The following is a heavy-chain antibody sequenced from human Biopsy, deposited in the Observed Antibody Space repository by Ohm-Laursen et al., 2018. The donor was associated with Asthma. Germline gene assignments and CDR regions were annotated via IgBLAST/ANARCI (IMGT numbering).Heavy chain of an antibody. V-gene: IGHV3-30*18. D-gene: IGHD1-26*01. CDR2: ISFDGTNR. CDR3: AKEVFSGWELRRGPDS. CDR1: GFSFSNYG. Sequence: SLRLSCAASGFSFSNYGMHWVRQAPGKGLDWVAVISFDGTNRNYTDSVKGRFTISRDNSRNTLHLEMNSLRAEDTAVYFCAKEVFSGWELRRGPDSWGQGTLVTVSA. J-gene: IGHJ4*02.